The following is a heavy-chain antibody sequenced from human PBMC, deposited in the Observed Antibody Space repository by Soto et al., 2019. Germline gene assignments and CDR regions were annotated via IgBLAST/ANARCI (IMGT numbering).Heavy chain of an antibody. Sequence: PSETLSLTCAVYVGSFSGYYWSWIRQPPGKGLEWIGEINHSGSTNYNPSLKSRVTISVDTSKNQFSLKLSSVTAADTAVYYCARVWYYDFWSIGWFDPWGQGTLVTVSS. J-gene: IGHJ5*02. CDR1: VGSFSGYY. V-gene: IGHV4-34*01. D-gene: IGHD3-3*01. CDR3: ARVWYYDFWSIGWFDP. CDR2: INHSGST.